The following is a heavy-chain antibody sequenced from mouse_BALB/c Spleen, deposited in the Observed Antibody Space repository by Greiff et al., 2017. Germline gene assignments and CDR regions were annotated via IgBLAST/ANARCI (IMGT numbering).Heavy chain of an antibody. CDR3: ARNYRYDGADY. J-gene: IGHJ2*01. D-gene: IGHD2-14*01. CDR1: GYTFTSYY. V-gene: IGHV1S81*02. CDR2: INPSNGGT. Sequence: QVQLQQPGAELVKPGASVKLSCKASGYTFTSYYMYWVKQRPGQGLEWIGGINPSNGGTNFNEKFKSKATLTVDKSSSTAYMQLSSLTSEDSAVYYCARNYRYDGADYWGQGTTLTVSS.